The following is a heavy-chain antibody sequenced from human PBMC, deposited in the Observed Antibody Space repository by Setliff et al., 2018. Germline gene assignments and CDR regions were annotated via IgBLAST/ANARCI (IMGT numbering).Heavy chain of an antibody. CDR3: ARGPYYYDSSGYYYY. CDR1: GFTFSSYW. D-gene: IGHD3-22*01. J-gene: IGHJ4*02. V-gene: IGHV3-74*01. CDR2: INTDGSST. Sequence: GGVLRLSCAASGFTFSSYWMHWVRQAPGKGLVWVSRINTDGSSTSYADSVKGRFTISRDNAKNTLYLQMNSLRAEDTAVYYCARGPYYYDSSGYYYYWGQGTLVTVSS.